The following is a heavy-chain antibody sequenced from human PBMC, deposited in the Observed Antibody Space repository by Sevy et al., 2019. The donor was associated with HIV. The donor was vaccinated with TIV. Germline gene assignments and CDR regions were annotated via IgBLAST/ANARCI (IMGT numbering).Heavy chain of an antibody. V-gene: IGHV3-23*01. J-gene: IGHJ4*02. D-gene: IGHD3-22*01. CDR1: GFTFSSYA. Sequence: GGSLRLPCAASGFTFSSYAMSWVRQAPGKGLEWVSAISGSGGSTYYADSVKGRFTISRDNSKNTLYLQMNSLRAEDTAVYYCAKTPYYYDSSGYFDYWGQGTLVTVSS. CDR3: AKTPYYYDSSGYFDY. CDR2: ISGSGGST.